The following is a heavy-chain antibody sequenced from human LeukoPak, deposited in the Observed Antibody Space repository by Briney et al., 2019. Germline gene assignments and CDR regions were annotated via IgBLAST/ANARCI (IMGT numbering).Heavy chain of an antibody. V-gene: IGHV4-34*01. Sequence: KTSETLSLTCAVYGGSFSGYYWSWIRRPPGKGLEWIGEINHSGSTNYNPSLKSRVTISVDTSKNQFSLKLSSVTAADTAVYYCARVGFGELLSVTATYGMDVWGQGTTVTVSS. CDR2: INHSGST. D-gene: IGHD3-10*01. CDR1: GGSFSGYY. J-gene: IGHJ6*02. CDR3: ARVGFGELLSVTATYGMDV.